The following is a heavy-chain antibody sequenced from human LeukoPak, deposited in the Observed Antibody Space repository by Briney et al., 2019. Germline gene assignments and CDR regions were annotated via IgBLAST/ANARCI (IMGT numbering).Heavy chain of an antibody. Sequence: GASVKVSCKASGGTFSSYAISWVRQAPGQGLEWMGGIIPIFGTANYAQKFQGRVTITTDESTSTAYMELSSLRSGDTAVYYCARSPVRWLPFDYWGQGTLVTVSS. CDR2: IIPIFGTA. D-gene: IGHD5-24*01. CDR1: GGTFSSYA. V-gene: IGHV1-69*05. J-gene: IGHJ4*02. CDR3: ARSPVRWLPFDY.